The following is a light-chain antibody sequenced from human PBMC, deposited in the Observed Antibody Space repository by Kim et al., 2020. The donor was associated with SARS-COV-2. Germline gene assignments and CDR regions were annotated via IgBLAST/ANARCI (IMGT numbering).Light chain of an antibody. J-gene: IGLJ2*01. CDR1: NIGSKS. CDR2: SNN. CDR3: QVWDASSNHIV. Sequence: SYELTQPPSVSVAPGQTAALTCGGDNIGSKSVHWYQQKPGLAPVMVIYSNNVRPSRIPERFSGSNSGNTATLTVSRVEAGDEADYYCQVWDASSNHIVFGGGTQLSVL. V-gene: IGLV3-21*04.